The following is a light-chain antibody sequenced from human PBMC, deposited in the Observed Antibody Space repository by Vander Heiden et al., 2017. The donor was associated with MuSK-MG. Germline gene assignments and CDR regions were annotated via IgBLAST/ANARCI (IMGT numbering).Light chain of an antibody. CDR3: SSYTSSSTL. Sequence: QSALTQPASVSGSPGQSITISCTGTSRDVGGYNYVPWYQQHPCKAPKLMIYDVSNRPSGVSNRFSGSKSGNTASLTISGLQAEDEAYYYCSSYTSSSTLFGGGTKLTVL. J-gene: IGLJ2*01. V-gene: IGLV2-14*03. CDR2: DVS. CDR1: SRDVGGYNY.